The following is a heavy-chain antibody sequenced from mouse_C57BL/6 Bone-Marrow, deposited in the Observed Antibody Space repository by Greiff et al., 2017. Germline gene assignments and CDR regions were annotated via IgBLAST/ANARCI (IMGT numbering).Heavy chain of an antibody. Sequence: EVNVVASGGGLVKPGGSLKLSCAASGFTFSSYAMSWVRQTPEKRLEWVATISDGGSYTYYPDNVKGRFTISRDNAKNNLYLQMSHLKSEDTAMYYCARVLRRVYDAMDYWGQGTSVTVSA. J-gene: IGHJ4*01. V-gene: IGHV5-4*03. CDR1: GFTFSSYA. CDR2: ISDGGSYT. CDR3: ARVLRRVYDAMDY.